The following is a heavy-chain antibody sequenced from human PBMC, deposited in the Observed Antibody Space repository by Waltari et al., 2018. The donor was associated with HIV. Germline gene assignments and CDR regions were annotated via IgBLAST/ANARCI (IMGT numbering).Heavy chain of an antibody. Sequence: QVQLVQSGSQLKKPGASVKISCKASGYTFNNYALHWVRQAPGQGLEWMGWMNTNSGNPTYAQGFTGRFVLSLDTSLTTIYLQINTLKPDDSAVYYCARSPAFWGQGTLVIVSS. V-gene: IGHV7-4-1*02. J-gene: IGHJ4*02. CDR3: ARSPAF. CDR2: MNTNSGNP. CDR1: GYTFNNYA.